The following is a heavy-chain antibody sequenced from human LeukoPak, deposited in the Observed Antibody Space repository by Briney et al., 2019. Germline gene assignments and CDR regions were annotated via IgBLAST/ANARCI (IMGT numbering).Heavy chain of an antibody. V-gene: IGHV3-23*01. CDR2: ISGSGGST. D-gene: IGHD2-8*01. CDR1: GLTFGSYA. J-gene: IGHJ4*02. Sequence: GGSLGPSCQAPGLTFGSYAMSWVRQPPGKGLEGVSAISGSGGSTYYADSVKGRFAISRDNSKNTLYLQMNSLRAEDTAAYYCVKRPSESCANGGCYFESWGQGALVTVSS. CDR3: VKRPSESCANGGCYFES.